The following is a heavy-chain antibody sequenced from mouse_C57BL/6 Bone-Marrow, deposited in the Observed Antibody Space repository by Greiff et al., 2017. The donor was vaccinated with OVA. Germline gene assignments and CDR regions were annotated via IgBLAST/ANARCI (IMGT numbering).Heavy chain of an antibody. CDR2: ISDGGSYT. CDR1: GFTFSSYA. Sequence: EVQVVESGGGLVKPGGSLKLSCAASGFTFSSYAMSWVRQTPEKRLEWVATISDGGSYTYYPDNVKGRFTISRDNAKNNLYLQMSHLKSEDTAMYYCARVSLPFDYWGQGTTLTVSS. V-gene: IGHV5-4*01. J-gene: IGHJ2*01. CDR3: ARVSLPFDY.